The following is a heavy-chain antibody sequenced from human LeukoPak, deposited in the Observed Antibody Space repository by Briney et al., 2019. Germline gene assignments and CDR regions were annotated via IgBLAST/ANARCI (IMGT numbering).Heavy chain of an antibody. J-gene: IGHJ4*02. V-gene: IGHV3-7*01. CDR1: GFTFSSYA. CDR3: AKGGSSSWSYFDY. D-gene: IGHD6-13*01. CDR2: IKQDGSEK. Sequence: GGSLRLSCAASGFTFSSYAMSWVRQAPGKGLEWMSSIKQDGSEKYYLDSVKGRFTISRDNSKNTVYVQMNSLRGEDTAVYYCAKGGSSSWSYFDYWGQGILVTVSS.